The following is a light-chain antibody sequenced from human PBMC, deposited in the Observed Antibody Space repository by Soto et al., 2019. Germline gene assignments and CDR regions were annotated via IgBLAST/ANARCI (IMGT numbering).Light chain of an antibody. Sequence: EIVLTQSPGTLSLSPGERATLSCRASQSVSSSYLAWYQQKPGQAPRLLIYDASSRATGIPDRFSGRGFGTDFTLTINRLEPEDFAVYYCQQYGSSPLTFGGGTKVEIK. J-gene: IGKJ4*01. CDR2: DAS. CDR1: QSVSSSY. V-gene: IGKV3-20*01. CDR3: QQYGSSPLT.